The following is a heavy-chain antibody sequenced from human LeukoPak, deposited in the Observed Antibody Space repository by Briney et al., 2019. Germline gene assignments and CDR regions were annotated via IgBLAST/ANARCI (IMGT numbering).Heavy chain of an antibody. Sequence: ASVKVSCKASGYTFTGSYMQWGRQAPGQGLEWMGWTNPNSGGTNYAQKFTGRVTMTRDTSISTAYMELSRLRSADTAVYYCARDKSQHGYGCRMNWFDPWGQGTMVTVSS. CDR3: ARDKSQHGYGCRMNWFDP. CDR2: TNPNSGGT. D-gene: IGHD4-23*01. J-gene: IGHJ5*02. CDR1: GYTFTGSY. V-gene: IGHV1-2*02.